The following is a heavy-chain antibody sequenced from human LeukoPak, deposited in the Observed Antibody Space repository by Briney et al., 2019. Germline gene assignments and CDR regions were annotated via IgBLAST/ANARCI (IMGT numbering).Heavy chain of an antibody. CDR1: GYTFTGYY. CDR3: ARDQSVRLLQTSSTYFKHVFAI. D-gene: IGHD6-13*01. Sequence: VASVKVSCKASGYTFTGYYMHWVRQAPGQGLEWMGWINPNSGGTNYAQKFQGRVTMTTDTSTSTAYMELRSLRFDDTAAYYCARDQSVRLLQTSSTYFKHVFAIWGQGSMVTVSS. J-gene: IGHJ3*02. V-gene: IGHV1-2*02. CDR2: INPNSGGT.